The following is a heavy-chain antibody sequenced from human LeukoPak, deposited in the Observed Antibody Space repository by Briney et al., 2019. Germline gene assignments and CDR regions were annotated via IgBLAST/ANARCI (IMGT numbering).Heavy chain of an antibody. J-gene: IGHJ4*02. CDR2: IYHSEIT. CDR1: DGSITSGGYS. V-gene: IGHV4-30-2*01. D-gene: IGHD3-22*01. CDR3: ARGEWNYYDSRGYSTFDY. Sequence: SETLSLTCAVSDGSITSGGYSWSWIRQPPGKGLEWIGYIYHSEITYYNPSLKSRVTISVDRSKNQFSLKLSSVTAADTAVYYCARGEWNYYDSRGYSTFDYWGQGTLVTVSS.